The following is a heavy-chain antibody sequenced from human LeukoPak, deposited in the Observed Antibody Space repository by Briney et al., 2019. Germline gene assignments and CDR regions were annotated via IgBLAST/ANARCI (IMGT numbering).Heavy chain of an antibody. CDR2: IKQDETEK. V-gene: IGHV3-7*01. CDR1: GFTFSNFW. Sequence: GGSLRLSCTASGFTFSNFWMGWVCQAPGKGLEWVANIKQDETEKFYLGSVKGRFTISRDNAKNTLYLQMNSLRTDDTAVYYCARDGTSYAYIQYYFDFWGQGTLVTVSS. J-gene: IGHJ4*02. CDR3: ARDGTSYAYIQYYFDF. D-gene: IGHD2/OR15-2a*01.